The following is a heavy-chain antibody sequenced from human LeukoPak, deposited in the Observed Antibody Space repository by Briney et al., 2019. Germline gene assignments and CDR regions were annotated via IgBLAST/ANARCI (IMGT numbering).Heavy chain of an antibody. CDR3: AKGASIVVVPAAIEFDY. CDR1: GFTFSSHA. D-gene: IGHD2-2*01. V-gene: IGHV3-23*01. J-gene: IGHJ4*02. Sequence: PGGSLRLSCAASGFTFSSHAMSWVRQAPGKGLEWVSAISGSGGSTYYADSVKGRFTISRDNSKNTLYLQMNSLRAEDTAVYYCAKGASIVVVPAAIEFDYWGQGTLVTVSS. CDR2: ISGSGGST.